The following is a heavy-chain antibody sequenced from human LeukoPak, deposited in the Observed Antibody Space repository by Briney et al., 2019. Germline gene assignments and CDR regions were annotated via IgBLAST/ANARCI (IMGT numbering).Heavy chain of an antibody. CDR3: AKDPAWSSSWYYFDY. Sequence: GGSLRLSXAASGFTFSSYGMHWVRQAPGKGLEWVAFIRYDGSNKYYADSVKGRFTISRDNTKNTLYLQMNSLRAEDTAVYYCAKDPAWSSSWYYFDYWGQGTLVTVSS. CDR2: IRYDGSNK. CDR1: GFTFSSYG. J-gene: IGHJ4*02. V-gene: IGHV3-30*02. D-gene: IGHD6-13*01.